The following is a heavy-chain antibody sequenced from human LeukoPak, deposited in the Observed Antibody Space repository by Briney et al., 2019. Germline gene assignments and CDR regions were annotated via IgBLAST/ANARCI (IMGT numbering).Heavy chain of an antibody. Sequence: QPGRSLRLSCAASGFTFSSYGMHWVRQAPGKGLEWVAVISYDGSNKYYADSVKGRFTISRDNSKNTLYLQMNSLRAEDTAVYYCAKDFTPIVVVPAALMDVWGQGTTVTASS. J-gene: IGHJ6*02. D-gene: IGHD2-2*01. CDR1: GFTFSSYG. V-gene: IGHV3-30*18. CDR2: ISYDGSNK. CDR3: AKDFTPIVVVPAALMDV.